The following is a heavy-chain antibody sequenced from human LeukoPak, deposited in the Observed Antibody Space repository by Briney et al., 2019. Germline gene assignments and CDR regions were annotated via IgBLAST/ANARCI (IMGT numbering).Heavy chain of an antibody. Sequence: ASVKVSCKTSGYTFTSYYIHWVRQAPGQGLEWMGIINPSGDSTNYAQKFQGRVTMTRDTSISTAYMELSRLRSDDTAVYYCARPLRQQLLPLGYWGQGTLVTVSS. CDR2: INPSGDST. CDR1: GYTFTSYY. D-gene: IGHD6-13*01. CDR3: ARPLRQQLLPLGY. V-gene: IGHV1-46*01. J-gene: IGHJ4*02.